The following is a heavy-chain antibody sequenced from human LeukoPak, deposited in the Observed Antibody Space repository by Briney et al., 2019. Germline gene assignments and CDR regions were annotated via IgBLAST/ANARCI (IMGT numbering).Heavy chain of an antibody. D-gene: IGHD3-10*01. CDR2: IYTSGST. V-gene: IGHV4-61*02. J-gene: IGHJ6*03. CDR3: ARVGSDYYGSGSYYTHYYMDV. Sequence: SETLSLTCTVSGGSISSGSYYWSWIRQPAGKGVEWIGRIYTSGSTNYNPSLKSRVTISVDTSKNQFSLKLSSVTAADTAVYYCARVGSDYYGSGSYYTHYYMDVWGKGTTDTVSS. CDR1: GGSISSGSYY.